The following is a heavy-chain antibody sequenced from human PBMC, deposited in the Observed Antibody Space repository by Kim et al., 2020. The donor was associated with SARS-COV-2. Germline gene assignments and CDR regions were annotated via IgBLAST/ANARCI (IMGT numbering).Heavy chain of an antibody. CDR2: IWYDGTNK. J-gene: IGHJ4*02. Sequence: GGSLRLSCVASGFTFNNYGMYWVRQAPGKGLEWVAFIWYDGTNKYYADSVKGRFTISRDSKNTLYLQMNSLRAEDTAVYYCARDSVGGISMGRGSPDYWGQGTLVTVSS. D-gene: IGHD3-10*01. CDR1: GFTFNNYG. CDR3: ARDSVGGISMGRGSPDY. V-gene: IGHV3-33*07.